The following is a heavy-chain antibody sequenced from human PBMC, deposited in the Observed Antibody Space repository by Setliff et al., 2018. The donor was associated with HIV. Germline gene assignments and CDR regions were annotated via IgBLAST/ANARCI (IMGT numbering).Heavy chain of an antibody. J-gene: IGHJ4*02. CDR2: INHSGST. Sequence: SETLSLTCAVYGGSFSGYYWSWIRQPPGKGLEWIGEINHSGSTNYNPSLKSRVIISVDTSKNQFSLKLSSVAAADMAVYYCAREPNDCSSGSCYYEYYFDFWGQGTLVTVSS. D-gene: IGHD2-15*01. V-gene: IGHV4-34*01. CDR1: GGSFSGYY. CDR3: AREPNDCSSGSCYYEYYFDF.